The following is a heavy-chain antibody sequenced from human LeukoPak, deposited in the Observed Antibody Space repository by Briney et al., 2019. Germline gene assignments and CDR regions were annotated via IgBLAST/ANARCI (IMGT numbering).Heavy chain of an antibody. CDR3: ARQMDTAMVTGHYYYYMDV. V-gene: IGHV4-59*08. CDR2: IYYSGST. CDR1: GGSISSYY. Sequence: SETLSLTCTVSGGSISSYYWSWIRQPPGKGLEWIGFIYYSGSTNYNPSLKSRVTISVDTSKNQFSLKLSSVTAADTAVYYCARQMDTAMVTGHYYYYMDVWGKGTTVTVSS. J-gene: IGHJ6*03. D-gene: IGHD5-18*01.